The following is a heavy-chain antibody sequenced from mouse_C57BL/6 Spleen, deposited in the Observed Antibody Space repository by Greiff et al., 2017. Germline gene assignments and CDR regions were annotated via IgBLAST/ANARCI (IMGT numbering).Heavy chain of an antibody. CDR3: TAVYSSYGFAD. J-gene: IGHJ3*01. Sequence: EVQLQQSGAELVRPGASVKLSCTASGFNIKDYYMHWVKQRPEQGLEWIGRIAPEDGDTEYAPKFQGKATMTADTSSNTSYLQLSSLTSEDTAVYYCTAVYSSYGFADWGQGTLVTVSA. V-gene: IGHV14-1*01. D-gene: IGHD2-5*01. CDR1: GFNIKDYY. CDR2: IAPEDGDT.